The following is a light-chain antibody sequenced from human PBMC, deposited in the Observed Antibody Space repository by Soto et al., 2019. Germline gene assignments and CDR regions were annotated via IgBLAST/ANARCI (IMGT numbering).Light chain of an antibody. V-gene: IGLV8-61*01. CDR3: ALSLPRGVWE. Sequence: QTVVTQEPSFSVSPGGTITLTCGFTSGSVSTSSYPSWYQQTPGQAPRTLIYSTNTRSSGVPDRFSGSILVNKAALTITGAQADDESEYYCALSLPRGVWEFGGGTKLTVL. J-gene: IGLJ3*02. CDR1: SGSVSTSSY. CDR2: STN.